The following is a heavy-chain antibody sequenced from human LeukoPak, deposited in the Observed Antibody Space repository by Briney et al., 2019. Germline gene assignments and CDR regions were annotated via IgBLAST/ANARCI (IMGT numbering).Heavy chain of an antibody. CDR3: ARTSEGYCRSTRCWASYYYMDV. V-gene: IGHV4-59*01. Sequence: SETLSLTCSVSGGSISGYYWSWIRQPPGKGLEWIGYIHYSGSTYYNPSLKSRVTISVDTSKNQFSLKLRSVTAADTAVYYCARTSEGYCRSTRCWASYYYMDVWGKGTTVTISS. CDR2: IHYSGST. D-gene: IGHD2-2*01. CDR1: GGSISGYY. J-gene: IGHJ6*03.